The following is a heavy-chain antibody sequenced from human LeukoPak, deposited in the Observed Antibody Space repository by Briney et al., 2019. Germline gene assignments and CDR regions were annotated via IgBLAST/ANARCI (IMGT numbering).Heavy chain of an antibody. CDR1: GGSISSSSYY. J-gene: IGHJ4*02. CDR3: ARDGGLMTTPIRY. Sequence: SETLSLTCTVSGGSISSSSYYWGWIRQPPGKGLEWIGSIYYSGSTYYNPSLKSRVTISVDTSKNQFSLELSSVTAADTAVYYCARDGGLMTTPIRYWGQGTLVTVSS. D-gene: IGHD4-17*01. CDR2: IYYSGST. V-gene: IGHV4-39*02.